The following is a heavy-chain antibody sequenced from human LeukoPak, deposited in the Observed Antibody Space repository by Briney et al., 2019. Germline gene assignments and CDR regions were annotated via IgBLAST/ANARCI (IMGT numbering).Heavy chain of an antibody. Sequence: GGSLRLSCVASGFSFSDSVIHWVRQAPGKGLEWVAVISHDVKTTYYADSAKGRFTISRDNSKNTLYLQMNSLRAEDTAVYSCAKDRSEAYYDRAFDYWGQGALVAVSS. CDR2: ISHDVKTT. J-gene: IGHJ4*02. V-gene: IGHV3-30*04. CDR1: GFSFSDSV. CDR3: AKDRSEAYYDRAFDY. D-gene: IGHD3-22*01.